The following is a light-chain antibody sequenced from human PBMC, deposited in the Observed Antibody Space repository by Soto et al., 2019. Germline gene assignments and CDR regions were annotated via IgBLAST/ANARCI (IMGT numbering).Light chain of an antibody. CDR2: DAS. Sequence: IQLTQSPSSLSASVGDRVTITCRASQGISSYLGWYQQKPGKAPNLLIYDASTLHSGVPSRFRGGGSGTDFTLIISSLQPQDFATYYCQQVNVYPSTFGGGTKVEIK. CDR1: QGISSY. J-gene: IGKJ4*01. V-gene: IGKV1-9*01. CDR3: QQVNVYPST.